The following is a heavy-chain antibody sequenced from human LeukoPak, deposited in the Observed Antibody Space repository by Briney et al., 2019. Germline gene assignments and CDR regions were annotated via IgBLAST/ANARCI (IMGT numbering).Heavy chain of an antibody. D-gene: IGHD2-8*02. J-gene: IGHJ5*02. V-gene: IGHV4-34*01. CDR2: INHSGST. CDR3: ASAESFCTGVACHIKWFDP. CDR1: GGSFSGYY. Sequence: SETLSLTCAVYGGSFSGYYWSWIRQPPGKGLEWIGEINHSGSTNYNPSLKSRVTISVDTSKKQISLRLSSVTAADTAVYYCASAESFCTGVACHIKWFDPWGQGTLVTVSS.